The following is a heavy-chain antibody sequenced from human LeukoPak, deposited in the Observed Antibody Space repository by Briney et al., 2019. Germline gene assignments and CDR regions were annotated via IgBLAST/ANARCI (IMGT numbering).Heavy chain of an antibody. J-gene: IGHJ4*02. V-gene: IGHV4-59*08. D-gene: IGHD4-17*01. Sequence: SETLSLTCAVYGGSFSGYYWSWIRQPPGKGLEWIGYIYYSGSTNYNPSLKSRATISVDTSKNQFSLKLSSVTAADTAVSYCARHVGGYDYGDYLFPYFDYWGQGTLVTVSS. CDR2: IYYSGST. CDR3: ARHVGGYDYGDYLFPYFDY. CDR1: GGSFSGYY.